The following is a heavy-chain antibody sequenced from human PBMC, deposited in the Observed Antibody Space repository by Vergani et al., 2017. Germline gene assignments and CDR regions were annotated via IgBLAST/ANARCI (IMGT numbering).Heavy chain of an antibody. J-gene: IGHJ4*02. D-gene: IGHD1-7*01. CDR1: GYTFISYY. V-gene: IGHV1-46*01. CDR2: INPSGGST. Sequence: QVQLVQSGAEVKKPGASVKVSCKASGYTFISYYMHWVRQAPGQGLEWMGIINPSGGSTSYAQKFQGRVTMTRDTSTSTVYMELSSLRSEDTAVYYCARDLPRSPRSPIGTSGDYWGQGTLVTVSS. CDR3: ARDLPRSPRSPIGTSGDY.